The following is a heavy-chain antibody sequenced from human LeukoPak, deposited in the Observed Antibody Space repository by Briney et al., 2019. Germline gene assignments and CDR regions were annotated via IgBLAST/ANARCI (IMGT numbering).Heavy chain of an antibody. CDR3: VKDLRFGYYDSSGYGY. J-gene: IGHJ4*02. CDR1: GFTFSSYA. D-gene: IGHD3-22*01. Sequence: GGSLRLSCAASGFTFSSYAMSWVRQAPGKGLEWVSAISGSGGSTYYADSVKGRFTISRDNSKNTLYLQMNSLRAEDTAVYYCVKDLRFGYYDSSGYGYWGQGTLVTVSS. V-gene: IGHV3-23*01. CDR2: ISGSGGST.